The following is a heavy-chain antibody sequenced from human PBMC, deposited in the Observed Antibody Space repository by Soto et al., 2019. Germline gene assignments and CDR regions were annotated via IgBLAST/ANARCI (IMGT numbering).Heavy chain of an antibody. V-gene: IGHV4-59*13. CDR1: GGSFGTNY. Sequence: SPETLSVTCTISGGSFGTNYWSWIRQAPGKGLEWIGYTYYTGSTKYKPSLKSRATISVDTSKNQFSLTLNSAAAADTAVYYCATDSAGRGPFDPWGQGILVTVSS. CDR2: TYYTGST. J-gene: IGHJ5*02. CDR3: ATDSAGRGPFDP. D-gene: IGHD3-10*01.